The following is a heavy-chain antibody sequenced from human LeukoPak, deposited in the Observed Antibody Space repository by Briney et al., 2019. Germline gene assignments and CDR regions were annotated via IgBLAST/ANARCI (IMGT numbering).Heavy chain of an antibody. CDR3: AKYIEVAAPPFDY. CDR2: IRYDGSNK. CDR1: GFTFSSYG. Sequence: GGSLRLSCAASGFTFSSYGMHWVRQAPGKGLEWVAFIRYDGSNKYYADSVKGRFTISRDNSKNTLYIQMNSLRVEDTAIYYCAKYIEVAAPPFDYWGQGTLVTVSS. V-gene: IGHV3-30*02. J-gene: IGHJ4*02. D-gene: IGHD6-19*01.